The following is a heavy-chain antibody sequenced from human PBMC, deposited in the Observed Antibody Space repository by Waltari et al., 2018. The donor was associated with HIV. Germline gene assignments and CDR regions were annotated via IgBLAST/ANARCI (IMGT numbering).Heavy chain of an antibody. J-gene: IGHJ3*01. CDR3: ARDPHQVVPSPRFVP. Sequence: QLQLQESGPGLVKPSETLSLTCTVSGGSISSSSYYWGWIGSIYYSGSTYYNPSLKSRVTISVDTSKNQFSLKLSSVTAADTAVYYCARDPHQVVPSPRFVPWGQGTMVTVSS. CDR1: GGSISSSSYY. D-gene: IGHD3-22*01. CDR2: IYYSGST. V-gene: IGHV4-39*07.